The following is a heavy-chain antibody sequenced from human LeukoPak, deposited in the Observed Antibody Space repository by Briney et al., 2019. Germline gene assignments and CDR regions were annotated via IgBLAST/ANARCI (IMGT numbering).Heavy chain of an antibody. Sequence: SVKVSCKASGGTFSSYAISWVRQAPGQGLEWMGGIIPIFGTANYAQKFQGRVTITADKSTSTAYMELSSLRSEDTAVYYCARSKWELSSPFDYWGQGTLVTVSS. CDR3: ARSKWELSSPFDY. CDR2: IIPIFGTA. CDR1: GGTFSSYA. V-gene: IGHV1-69*06. D-gene: IGHD1-26*01. J-gene: IGHJ4*02.